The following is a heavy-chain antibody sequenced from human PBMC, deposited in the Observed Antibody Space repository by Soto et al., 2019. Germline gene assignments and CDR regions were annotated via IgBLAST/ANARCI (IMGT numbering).Heavy chain of an antibody. CDR2: VIPSFGTA. Sequence: QEQLVQSGAEVKKPGSSVKVSCKAAGGTFSDFAITWVRQAPGQGLEWMGVVIPSFGTANYAQKFQGRVTFTADKSTRTAYMELSSLRSEDTAVYYCAREKGSPMIYWYFDLWGRGTLVTVSS. J-gene: IGHJ2*01. CDR1: GGTFSDFA. V-gene: IGHV1-69*06. D-gene: IGHD3-16*01. CDR3: AREKGSPMIYWYFDL.